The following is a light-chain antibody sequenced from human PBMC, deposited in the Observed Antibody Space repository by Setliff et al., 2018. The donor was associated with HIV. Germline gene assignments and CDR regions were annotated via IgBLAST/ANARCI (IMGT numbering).Light chain of an antibody. CDR3: SSYTTSNTVV. CDR1: SGDVGAYNY. J-gene: IGLJ2*01. CDR2: EVT. V-gene: IGLV2-8*01. Sequence: QSVLTQPPSASGSPGQSVTISCTGTSGDVGAYNYVSWYQQHPGKAPKLMIYEVTKRPSGVPDRFSGFKSGNTASLTVSGLQAEDEADYYCSSYTTSNTVVFGGGTKVTVL.